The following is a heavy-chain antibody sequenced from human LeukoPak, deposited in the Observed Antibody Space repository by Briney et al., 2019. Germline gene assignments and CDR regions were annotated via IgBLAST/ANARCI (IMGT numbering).Heavy chain of an antibody. CDR1: GGSISSGGYY. Sequence: SETLSLTCTVSGGSISSGGYYWSWIRQHPGKGLEWIGYIYYSGSTYYNPSLKSRVTISVDTSKNQFSLKLSSVTAADTAVYYCARQGNDYGDYGEKWFDPWGQGTLVTVSS. V-gene: IGHV4-31*03. D-gene: IGHD4-17*01. CDR3: ARQGNDYGDYGEKWFDP. CDR2: IYYSGST. J-gene: IGHJ5*02.